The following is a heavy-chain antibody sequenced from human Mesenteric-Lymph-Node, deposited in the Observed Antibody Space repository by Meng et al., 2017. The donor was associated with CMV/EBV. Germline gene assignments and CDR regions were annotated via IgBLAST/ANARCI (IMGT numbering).Heavy chain of an antibody. Sequence: SETLSLTCAISGDSVSSNSAAWNWVRQSPSRGLEWLGRTYYRSKWYNDYVGSVKSRITINSDTSKNQFSLQLNSVTPEDTAVYYCVRSSWEDYAFDIWGQGTMVTV. D-gene: IGHD1-26*01. CDR3: VRSSWEDYAFDI. CDR2: TYYRSKWYN. J-gene: IGHJ3*02. CDR1: GDSVSSNSAA. V-gene: IGHV6-1*01.